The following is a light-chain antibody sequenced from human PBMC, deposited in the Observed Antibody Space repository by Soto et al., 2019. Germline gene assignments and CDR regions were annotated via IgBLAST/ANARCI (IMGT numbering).Light chain of an antibody. V-gene: IGKV1-33*01. CDR3: QQYDNLPPRLT. Sequence: DIQMTQSPSSLSASVGDRVTITCQASQDISNYLNWYQQKPGKAPKLLIYDASNSETGVPSRFSGSGSGTDFTFTISSLQPEDIATYYCQQYDNLPPRLTFGGGTKVEIK. CDR1: QDISNY. J-gene: IGKJ4*01. CDR2: DAS.